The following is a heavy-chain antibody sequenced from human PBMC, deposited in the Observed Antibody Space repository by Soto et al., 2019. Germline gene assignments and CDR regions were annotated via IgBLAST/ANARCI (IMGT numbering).Heavy chain of an antibody. CDR3: SMGSITMVRGAPTPFYYYYGMDV. J-gene: IGHJ6*02. Sequence: SVKVSCKASGGTFSSYAISWVRQAPGQGLEWMGGIIPIFGTANYAQKFQGRVTITADESTSTAYMELSSLRSEDTAVYYCSMGSITMVRGAPTPFYYYYGMDVWGQGTTVTVSS. V-gene: IGHV1-69*13. CDR1: GGTFSSYA. D-gene: IGHD3-10*01. CDR2: IIPIFGTA.